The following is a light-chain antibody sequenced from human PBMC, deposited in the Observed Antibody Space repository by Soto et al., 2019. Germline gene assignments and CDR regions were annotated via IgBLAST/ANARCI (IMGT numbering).Light chain of an antibody. CDR2: EVS. V-gene: IGLV2-8*01. CDR3: ISYADSIVL. Sequence: QSVLTQPPSASGSPGQSVTISCTGTSSDVGGYNYVSWYQQHPGKAPKLMISEVSKRPSGVPDRFSGSKSGNTASLTVSGLQAEDEADYYCISYADSIVLFGGGTKLTVL. CDR1: SSDVGGYNY. J-gene: IGLJ2*01.